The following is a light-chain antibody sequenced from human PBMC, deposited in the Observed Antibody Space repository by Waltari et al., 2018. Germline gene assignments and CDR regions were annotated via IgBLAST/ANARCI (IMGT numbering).Light chain of an antibody. Sequence: QSALPQPRSVSGSPGQSVTISCTGTSSDVGGYNYFPWYQQHPGKAPKLMMYDVSKRPSGVPDRFSGSKSGNTASLTISGLQAEDEADYYCCSYAGSYTLVFGGGTKLTVL. J-gene: IGLJ2*01. V-gene: IGLV2-11*01. CDR2: DVS. CDR3: CSYAGSYTLV. CDR1: SSDVGGYNY.